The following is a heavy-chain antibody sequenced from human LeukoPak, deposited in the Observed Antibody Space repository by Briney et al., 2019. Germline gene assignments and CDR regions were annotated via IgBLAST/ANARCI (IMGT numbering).Heavy chain of an antibody. Sequence: SETLSLTCTVSGGSISSYYWSWIRQPPGKGLKWIGYIYYSGSTNYNPSLKSRVTISVDTSKNQFSLKLSSVTAADTAVYYCARTIADPKGYYYYYMDVWGKGTTVTVSS. D-gene: IGHD6-13*01. V-gene: IGHV4-59*01. CDR3: ARTIADPKGYYYYYMDV. CDR1: GGSISSYY. J-gene: IGHJ6*03. CDR2: IYYSGST.